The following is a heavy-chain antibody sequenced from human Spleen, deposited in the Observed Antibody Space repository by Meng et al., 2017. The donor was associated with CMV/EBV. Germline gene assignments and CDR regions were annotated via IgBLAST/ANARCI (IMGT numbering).Heavy chain of an antibody. D-gene: IGHD3-22*01. Sequence: ASVKVSCKASGYTFTGYYMHWVRQAPGEGLEWMGWINPKSGGTNYAQRFQGRVTMTRDTSINTVYMELSRLRSDDTAVYYCAKALYTNYYSTYYGLDVWGQGTTVTVSS. J-gene: IGHJ6*02. CDR2: INPKSGGT. V-gene: IGHV1-2*02. CDR3: AKALYTNYYSTYYGLDV. CDR1: GYTFTGYY.